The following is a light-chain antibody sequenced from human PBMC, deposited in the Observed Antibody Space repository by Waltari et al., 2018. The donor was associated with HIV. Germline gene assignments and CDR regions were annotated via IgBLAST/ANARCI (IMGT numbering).Light chain of an antibody. CDR2: GNN. J-gene: IGLJ2*01. Sequence: QSVLTQPPSVSGAPGQRVTISCTGSSSNIGAGYDVQWYQQLPGTAPKLLIYGNNNRPSGVPDRFSGSHSGTSASLAISGLQAEDEGDYYCQSYDSTLNGVFGGGTRLTVL. CDR3: QSYDSTLNGV. V-gene: IGLV1-40*01. CDR1: SSNIGAGYD.